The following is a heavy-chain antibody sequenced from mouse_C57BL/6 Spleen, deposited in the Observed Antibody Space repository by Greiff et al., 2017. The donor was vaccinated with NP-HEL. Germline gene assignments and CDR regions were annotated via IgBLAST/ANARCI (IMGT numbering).Heavy chain of an antibody. D-gene: IGHD1-3*01. CDR3: ARSGDGGFAY. CDR1: GYTFTSYW. Sequence: QVQLQQPGAELVKPGASVKLSCKASGYTFTSYWMHWVKQRPGQGLEWIGMIHPNSGSTNYNEKFKSKATLTVDKSSSTAYMQLSSLTSEDSAVYYCARSGDGGFAYWGQGTLVTVSA. V-gene: IGHV1-64*01. J-gene: IGHJ3*01. CDR2: IHPNSGST.